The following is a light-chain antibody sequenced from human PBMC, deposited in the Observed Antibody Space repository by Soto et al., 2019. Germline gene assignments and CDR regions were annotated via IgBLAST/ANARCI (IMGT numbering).Light chain of an antibody. CDR1: QCVSSY. Sequence: EIVLTQSPATLSLSPGERATLSCRASQCVSSYLAWYQQKPGQAPRPPLYDASNRATGIPARFSGSGPGTDFTLTISSLEPEDFAVYYCQQRSNWQITFGQGTRLENK. V-gene: IGKV3D-11*01. CDR2: DAS. CDR3: QQRSNWQIT. J-gene: IGKJ5*01.